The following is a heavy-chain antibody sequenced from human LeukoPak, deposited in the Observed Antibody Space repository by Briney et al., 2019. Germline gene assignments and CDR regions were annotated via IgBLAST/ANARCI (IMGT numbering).Heavy chain of an antibody. D-gene: IGHD2-8*01. CDR2: INHDGSDT. CDR3: IRSNVWPDY. V-gene: IGHV3-74*01. J-gene: IGHJ4*02. Sequence: GGSLRLSCAVSGFTFSSHWMHWVRQAPGKGLVWVSRINHDGSDTIYADSVKGRFTISRDNAKNTLYLQMNSLRAEDTAVYYCIRSNVWPDYWGQGTLVTVSS. CDR1: GFTFSSHW.